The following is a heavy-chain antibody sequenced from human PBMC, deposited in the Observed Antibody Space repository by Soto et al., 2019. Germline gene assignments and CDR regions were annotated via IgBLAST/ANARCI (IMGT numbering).Heavy chain of an antibody. V-gene: IGHV1-46*03. CDR1: GYTFTSYY. CDR3: ARDPPPGSPLGAFDI. D-gene: IGHD3-16*01. CDR2: INPSGGST. J-gene: IGHJ3*02. Sequence: ASVKVSCTASGYTFTSYYMHWVRQAPGQGLEWMGIINPSGGSTSYAQKFQGRVTMTRDTSTSTVYMELSSLRSEDTAVYYCARDPPPGSPLGAFDIWGQGTMVTVSS.